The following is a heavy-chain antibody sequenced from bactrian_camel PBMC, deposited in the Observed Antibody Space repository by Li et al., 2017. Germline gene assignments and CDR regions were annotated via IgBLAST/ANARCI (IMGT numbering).Heavy chain of an antibody. CDR2: IYGDDSMT. V-gene: IGHV3S35*01. J-gene: IGHJ4*01. Sequence: VQLVESGGGLVQPGGSLRLSCAASGFTFSTYAMSWVRQAPGNGLEWVSAIYGDDSMTYCADSVKGRTTISRDNSKSKVYLQLNSLKTEDMAMYYCTAVISYALSTFGQGTQVTVS. D-gene: IGHD5*01. CDR1: GFTFSTYA.